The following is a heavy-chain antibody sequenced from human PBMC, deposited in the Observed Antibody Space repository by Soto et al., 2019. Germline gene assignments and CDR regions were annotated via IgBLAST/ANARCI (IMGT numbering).Heavy chain of an antibody. D-gene: IGHD2-8*01. J-gene: IGHJ4*02. CDR2: IYPGDSDT. CDR3: AMAEMVYARAGFVFDD. Sequence: GXSLKLSYKGSGYPSTSYWIGWVLQLPGKGLEWMGIIYPGDSDTRYSPSFQGQVTISADKSISTAYLQWSSLKASDTAMYYWAMAEMVYARAGFVFDDGGQGTLGT. CDR1: GYPSTSYW. V-gene: IGHV5-51*01.